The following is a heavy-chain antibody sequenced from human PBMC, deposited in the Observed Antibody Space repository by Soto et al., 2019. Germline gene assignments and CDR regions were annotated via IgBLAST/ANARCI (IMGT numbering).Heavy chain of an antibody. CDR3: ARVGGYCTNGVCYEGPTPYGMDV. D-gene: IGHD2-8*01. CDR2: ISSSSSYI. CDR1: GFTFSSYS. Sequence: VQLVESGGGLVKPGGSLRLSCAASGFTFSSYSMNWVRQAPGKGLEGVSSISSSSSYIYYADSVKGRFTISRDNAKNSLYLQMNSLRAEDTAVYYCARVGGYCTNGVCYEGPTPYGMDVWGQGTTVTVSS. V-gene: IGHV3-21*01. J-gene: IGHJ6*02.